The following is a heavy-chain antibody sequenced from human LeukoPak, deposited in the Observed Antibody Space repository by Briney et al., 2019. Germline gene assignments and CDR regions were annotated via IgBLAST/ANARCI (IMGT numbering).Heavy chain of an antibody. CDR3: ASKMDIVVVPAAPRGYYYYGMDV. J-gene: IGHJ6*02. V-gene: IGHV3-48*03. CDR1: GFTFSSYE. Sequence: SGGSLRLSCAASGFTFSSYEMNWVRQAPGKGLEWVSYISSSGSTIYYADSVKGRFTISRDNAKNSLYLQMNSLRAEDTAVYYCASKMDIVVVPAAPRGYYYYGMDVWGQGTTVTVSS. CDR2: ISSSGSTI. D-gene: IGHD2-2*03.